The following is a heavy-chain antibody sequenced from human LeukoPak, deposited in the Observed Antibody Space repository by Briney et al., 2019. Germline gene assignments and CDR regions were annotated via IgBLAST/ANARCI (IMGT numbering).Heavy chain of an antibody. V-gene: IGHV3-11*04. D-gene: IGHD3-10*01. J-gene: IGHJ3*02. CDR2: ISSSGSTI. Sequence: KPGGSLRLSCAASGFTFSDYYMSWIRQAPGKGLEWVSYISSSGSTIYYADSVKGRFTISRDNAKNSVYVQMNSLRAEDTAVYYCARDLGLHHAFDIWGQGTMVTISS. CDR3: ARDLGLHHAFDI. CDR1: GFTFSDYY.